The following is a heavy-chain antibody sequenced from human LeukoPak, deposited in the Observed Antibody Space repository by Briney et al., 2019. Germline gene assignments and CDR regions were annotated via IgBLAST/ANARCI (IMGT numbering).Heavy chain of an antibody. V-gene: IGHV1-69*05. CDR2: IIPIFGTT. D-gene: IGHD3-22*01. J-gene: IGHJ4*02. Sequence: SVKVSCKASGGTFSSYAISWVRQAPGQGLEWMGRIIPIFGTTNYAQKFQGRVTITTDESTSTAYMELSSLRSEDTAVYYCAREPLEYYYDKGSFDYWGQGTLVTVSS. CDR3: AREPLEYYYDKGSFDY. CDR1: GGTFSSYA.